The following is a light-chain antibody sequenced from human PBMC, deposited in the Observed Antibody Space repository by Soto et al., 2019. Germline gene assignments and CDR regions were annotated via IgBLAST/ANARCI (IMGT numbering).Light chain of an antibody. CDR1: QSVSSSY. Sequence: EIVLTQSPGTLSLSPGERATLSCRASQSVSSSYLAWYQQKPGQAPRLLIYGASSRATGITDRFSGSGSGTDFTLTISRLEPEDFAVYYGQQYGSSPRTFGQGTKVEIK. CDR3: QQYGSSPRT. V-gene: IGKV3-20*01. J-gene: IGKJ1*01. CDR2: GAS.